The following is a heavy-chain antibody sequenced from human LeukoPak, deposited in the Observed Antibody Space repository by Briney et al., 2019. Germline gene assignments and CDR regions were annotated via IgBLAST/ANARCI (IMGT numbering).Heavy chain of an antibody. V-gene: IGHV4-4*07. J-gene: IGHJ4*02. Sequence: PSETLSLTCTVSGGSISSYYWSWIRQPAGKGLEWIGRIYTSGSTNYNPSLKSRVTMSVDTSKNQFSLKLSSVTAADTAVYYCARPRWELRSYYFDYWGQGTLVTVSS. D-gene: IGHD1-26*01. CDR1: GGSISSYY. CDR2: IYTSGST. CDR3: ARPRWELRSYYFDY.